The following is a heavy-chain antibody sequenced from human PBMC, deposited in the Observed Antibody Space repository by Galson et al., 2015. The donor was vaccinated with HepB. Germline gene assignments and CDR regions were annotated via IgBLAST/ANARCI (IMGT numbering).Heavy chain of an antibody. Sequence: FLRLSCAASGFTVSSNYMSWVRQAPGKGLEWVSVIYSGGSTYYADSVKGRFTISRDNSKNTLYLQMNSLRAEDTAVYYCARDAVRMGYFDYWGQGTLVTVSS. V-gene: IGHV3-66*01. CDR2: IYSGGST. CDR3: ARDAVRMGYFDY. CDR1: GFTVSSNY. J-gene: IGHJ4*02. D-gene: IGHD2-8*01.